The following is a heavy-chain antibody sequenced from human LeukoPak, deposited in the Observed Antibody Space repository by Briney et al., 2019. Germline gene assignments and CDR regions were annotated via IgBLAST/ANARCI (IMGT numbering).Heavy chain of an antibody. CDR1: GFTFSTYA. V-gene: IGHV3-23*01. CDR3: AKGGHDFNPFYW. Sequence: PGGSLRPSCAASGFTFSTYAMGWVRQAPGKGLEWVSSIKGGGGDPFYADSVNGRFTISRDNSKNTLFLQLDSLRAEDTAVYYCAKGGHDFNPFYWWGQGTLVTVSS. CDR2: IKGGGGDP. J-gene: IGHJ4*02. D-gene: IGHD2-21*02.